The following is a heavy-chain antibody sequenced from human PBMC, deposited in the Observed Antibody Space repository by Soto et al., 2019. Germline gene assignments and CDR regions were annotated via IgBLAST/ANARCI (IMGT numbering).Heavy chain of an antibody. V-gene: IGHV4-39*01. J-gene: IGHJ4*02. CDR2: IYYSGST. D-gene: IGHD3-10*01. Sequence: SETLSLTCSVSGGSISSSSYFWGWIRQPPGKGLEWIGSIYYSGSTYYNPSLKSRVTISVDMSKNQFSLKLSSVTAADTAVYYCARFMVRGACFDYWGQGTLVTVSS. CDR3: ARFMVRGACFDY. CDR1: GGSISSSSYF.